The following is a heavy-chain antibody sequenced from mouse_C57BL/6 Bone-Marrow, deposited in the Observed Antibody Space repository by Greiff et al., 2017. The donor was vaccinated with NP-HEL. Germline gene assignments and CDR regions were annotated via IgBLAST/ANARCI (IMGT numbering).Heavy chain of an antibody. CDR3: ARDYGWFAY. CDR2: ISSGGSYT. J-gene: IGHJ3*01. Sequence: EVQVVESGGDLVKPGGSLKLSCAASGFTFSSYGMSWVRQTPDKRLEWVATISSGGSYTYYPDSVKGRFTISRDNAKNTLYLQMSSLKSEDTAMYYCARDYGWFAYWGQGTLVTVSA. CDR1: GFTFSSYG. V-gene: IGHV5-6*01. D-gene: IGHD2-4*01.